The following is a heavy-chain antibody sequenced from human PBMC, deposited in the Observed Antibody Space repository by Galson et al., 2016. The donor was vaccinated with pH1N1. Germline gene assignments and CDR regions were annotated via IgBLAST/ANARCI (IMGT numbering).Heavy chain of an antibody. J-gene: IGHJ6*03. CDR1: GYSFTSYW. CDR3: ARLSASSYGRAQYYMDV. CDR2: IYPGNSDT. Sequence: QSGSEVKKPGESLKISCRGSGYSFTSYWIAWVRQKPGKGLELMGIIYPGNSDTRYSPSFQRRVTISVDKSINLTYLQWSNLKASDTAIYFCARLSASSYGRAQYYMDVWGKGTTVTVSS. V-gene: IGHV5-51*03. D-gene: IGHD5-18*01.